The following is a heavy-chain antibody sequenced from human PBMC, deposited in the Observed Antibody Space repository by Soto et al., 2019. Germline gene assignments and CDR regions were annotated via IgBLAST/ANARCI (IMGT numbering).Heavy chain of an antibody. CDR2: ISSSGSTI. CDR1: GFTFSYYY. Sequence: GGSLRLSCAASGFTFSYYYMSWIRQAPGKGLEWVSYISSSGSTIYYADSVKGRFTISRDNAKNSLYLQMNSLRAEDTAVYYCARGIAVPGTDAFDIWGQGTMVTVSS. V-gene: IGHV3-11*01. CDR3: ARGIAVPGTDAFDI. D-gene: IGHD6-19*01. J-gene: IGHJ3*02.